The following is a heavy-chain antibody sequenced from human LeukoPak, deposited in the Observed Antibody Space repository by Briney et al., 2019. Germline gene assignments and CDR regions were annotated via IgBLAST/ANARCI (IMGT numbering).Heavy chain of an antibody. CDR2: IYYSGST. D-gene: IGHD1-26*01. Sequence: PSETPSLTCTVSGGSISSSSYYWGWIRQPPGKGLEWIGSIYYSGSTYYNPSLKSRVTISVDTSKNQFSLKLSSVTAADTAVYYCARVSTEWEPRKRGFLDDAFDIWGQGTMVTVSS. CDR1: GGSISSSSYY. V-gene: IGHV4-39*07. CDR3: ARVSTEWEPRKRGFLDDAFDI. J-gene: IGHJ3*02.